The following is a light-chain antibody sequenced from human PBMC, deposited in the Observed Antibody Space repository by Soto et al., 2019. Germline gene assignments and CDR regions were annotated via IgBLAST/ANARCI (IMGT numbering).Light chain of an antibody. CDR3: QQAHAFPIP. CDR1: EDISKW. V-gene: IGKV1-12*01. J-gene: IGKJ5*01. Sequence: IQMTQSPSSVSASVGDRVTITCRASEDISKWIVWYQQKPGEAPKLLISATSTLQSGVPSRFSGSGSGTEFTFTISRIQLEEFAAYYCQQAHAFPIPFGQGTRLE. CDR2: ATS.